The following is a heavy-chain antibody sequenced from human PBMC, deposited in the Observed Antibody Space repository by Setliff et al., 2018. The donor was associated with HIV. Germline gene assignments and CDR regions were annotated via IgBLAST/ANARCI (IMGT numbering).Heavy chain of an antibody. CDR3: AREGTTVTLDY. Sequence: PSETLSLTCSVSGDSISNGAYFWAWIRQPPGKGLEWIGSMSYSGSTLYNPSLKTRVTISVDTSKNHFSLKLSSVTAADTAVYYCAREGTTVTLDYWGQGTLVTVSS. V-gene: IGHV4-39*02. CDR1: GDSISNGAYF. D-gene: IGHD4-4*01. CDR2: MSYSGST. J-gene: IGHJ4*02.